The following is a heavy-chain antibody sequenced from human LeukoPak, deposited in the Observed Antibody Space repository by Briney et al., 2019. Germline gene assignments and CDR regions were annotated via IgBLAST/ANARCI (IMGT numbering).Heavy chain of an antibody. Sequence: PSETLSLTCAVYGGSFSGYYWSWIRQPPGKGLEWIGEINHSGSTNYDPSLKSRVTISVDTSKNQFSLKLSSVTAADTAVYYCATTKDYYDSSGYYSTGGHWGQGTLVTVSS. CDR1: GGSFSGYY. V-gene: IGHV4-34*01. D-gene: IGHD3-22*01. J-gene: IGHJ4*02. CDR3: ATTKDYYDSSGYYSTGGH. CDR2: INHSGST.